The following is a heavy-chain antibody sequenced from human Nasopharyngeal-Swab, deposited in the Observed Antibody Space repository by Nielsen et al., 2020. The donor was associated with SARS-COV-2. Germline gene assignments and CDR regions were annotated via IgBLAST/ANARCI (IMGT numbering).Heavy chain of an antibody. CDR2: ISSSGSTI. CDR1: GFTFSDYY. D-gene: IGHD6-6*01. Sequence: GESLKISCAAPGFTFSDYYMSWIRQAPGKGLEWVSYISSSGSTIYYADSVKGRLTISRDNAKNSLYLQMNSLRAEDTAVYYCARVNGQLALAVRYFDLWGRGTLVTVSS. CDR3: ARVNGQLALAVRYFDL. V-gene: IGHV3-11*01. J-gene: IGHJ2*01.